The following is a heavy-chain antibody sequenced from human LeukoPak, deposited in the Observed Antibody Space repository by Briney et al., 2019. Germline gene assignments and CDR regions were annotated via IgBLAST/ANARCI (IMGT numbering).Heavy chain of an antibody. Sequence: SETLSLTCTVSGGSISSYYWSWIRQPAGKGLEWIGRIYTSGSTNYNPSLKSRVTISVDTSKNQFSLKLSSVTAADTAVYYCARGRWHYDFWSGYLFDYWGQGTLVTVSS. CDR2: IYTSGST. D-gene: IGHD3-3*01. V-gene: IGHV4-4*07. CDR1: GGSISSYY. J-gene: IGHJ4*02. CDR3: ARGRWHYDFWSGYLFDY.